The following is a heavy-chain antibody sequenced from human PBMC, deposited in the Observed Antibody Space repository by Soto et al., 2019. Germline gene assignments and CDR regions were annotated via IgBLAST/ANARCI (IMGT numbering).Heavy chain of an antibody. CDR1: GGTFVSLG. V-gene: IGHV3-23*01. CDR3: ANPLRFLEWLPPRNRVPFRDNDY. J-gene: IGHJ4*02. CDR2: ISGSGGST. Sequence: AGGSLRLSWAAAGGTFVSLGRSWISQAQGKGLEWVSAISGSGGSTYYADSVKGRFTISRDNSKNTLYLQMNSLRAEDTAVYYCANPLRFLEWLPPRNRVPFRDNDYWGQGTLVTVSS. D-gene: IGHD3-3*01.